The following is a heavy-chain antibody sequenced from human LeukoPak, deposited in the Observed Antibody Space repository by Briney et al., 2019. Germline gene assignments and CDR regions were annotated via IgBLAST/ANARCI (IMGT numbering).Heavy chain of an antibody. D-gene: IGHD3-10*01. CDR2: INHSGST. Sequence: QPSETLSLTCAVYGGSFSGYYWSWIRQPPGKGLEWIGEINHSGSTNYNPSLKSRVTISVDTSKNQFSLKLSSVTAADTAVYYCARERYYYGSGSYYYMDVWGKGTTVTISS. J-gene: IGHJ6*03. CDR1: GGSFSGYY. CDR3: ARERYYYGSGSYYYMDV. V-gene: IGHV4-34*01.